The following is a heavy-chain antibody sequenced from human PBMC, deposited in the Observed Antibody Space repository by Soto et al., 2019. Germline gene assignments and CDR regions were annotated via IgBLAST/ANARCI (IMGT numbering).Heavy chain of an antibody. V-gene: IGHV4-34*01. CDR3: ARVSGVFDY. Sequence: PSETLSLTCAVYGGSFSGYYWSWIRQPPGKGLEWIGEINHSGSTNYNPSLKSRVTISVDTSKNQFSLKLSSVTAADTAVYYCARVSGVFDYWGQGTLVTVSS. CDR1: GGSFSGYY. D-gene: IGHD2-8*01. CDR2: INHSGST. J-gene: IGHJ4*02.